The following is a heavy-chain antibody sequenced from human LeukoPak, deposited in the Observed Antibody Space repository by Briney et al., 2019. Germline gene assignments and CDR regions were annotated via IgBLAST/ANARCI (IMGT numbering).Heavy chain of an antibody. CDR3: ARGDGRGNTWIQLWGRGYYFDY. Sequence: SETLSLTCAVYGGSFSGYYWSWIRQPPGKGLEWIGEINHSGSTNYNPSLKSRVTISVDTSKNQSSLKLSSVTAADTAVYYCARGDGRGNTWIQLWGRGYYFDYWGQGTLVTVSS. J-gene: IGHJ4*02. CDR1: GGSFSGYY. V-gene: IGHV4-34*01. CDR2: INHSGST. D-gene: IGHD5-18*01.